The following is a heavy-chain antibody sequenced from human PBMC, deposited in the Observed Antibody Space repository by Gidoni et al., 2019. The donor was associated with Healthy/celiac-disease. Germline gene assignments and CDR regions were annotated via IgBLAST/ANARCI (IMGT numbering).Heavy chain of an antibody. J-gene: IGHJ5*02. CDR2: ISGSGGNT. CDR3: AKDLRCTNACHGGNWFDP. Sequence: EVQLLESGGGLVQPGGSLRLSCAASGFTFSSYAMSWVRQAPGKGLEWVSAISGSGGNTYYADSVKGRFTISRDNSKNTLYLQMNSLRAEDTAVYYCAKDLRCTNACHGGNWFDPWGQGTLVTVSS. D-gene: IGHD2-8*01. V-gene: IGHV3-23*01. CDR1: GFTFSSYA.